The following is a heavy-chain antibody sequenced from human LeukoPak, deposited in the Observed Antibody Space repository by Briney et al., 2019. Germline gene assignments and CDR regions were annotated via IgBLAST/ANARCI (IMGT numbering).Heavy chain of an antibody. Sequence: PGGSLRLSCAASGFTFSSYGMHWVRQAPGKGLEWVAFIRYDGSNKYYADSVKGRFTISRDNSKNTLYLQMNSLRAEDTAVYYCAKDWKGSLRVLGDYWGQGTLVTVSS. V-gene: IGHV3-30*02. CDR3: AKDWKGSLRVLGDY. J-gene: IGHJ4*02. CDR1: GFTFSSYG. CDR2: IRYDGSNK. D-gene: IGHD2-8*01.